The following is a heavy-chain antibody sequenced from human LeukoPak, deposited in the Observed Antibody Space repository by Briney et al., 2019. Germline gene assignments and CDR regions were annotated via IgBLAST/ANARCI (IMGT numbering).Heavy chain of an antibody. CDR1: GGSISSCSYY. Sequence: SETLSLTCTVSGGSISSCSYYWGRLPPPPGKGRVWIGSIYYRGRTYYNPSLKSRVTISVDTSKNQFSLKLSSVTAADTAVYSCSRLTVAGTHFDYWGQGTLVTVSS. D-gene: IGHD6-19*01. CDR2: IYYRGRT. V-gene: IGHV4-39*01. J-gene: IGHJ4*02. CDR3: SRLTVAGTHFDY.